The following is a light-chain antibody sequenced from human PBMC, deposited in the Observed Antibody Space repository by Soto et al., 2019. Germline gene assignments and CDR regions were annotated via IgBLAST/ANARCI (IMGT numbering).Light chain of an antibody. CDR1: SSDVGGYNF. CDR3: ISYSTSTTLA. V-gene: IGLV2-14*01. CDR2: EVT. Sequence: QSALTQPASVSGSPGQSITISCTGTSSDVGGYNFVSWYQQHPGKAPKLMIYEVTNRPSGVSNRFSGSKSGNTASLTISGLQAEDEADYYCISYSTSTTLALGGGTKVTVL. J-gene: IGLJ2*01.